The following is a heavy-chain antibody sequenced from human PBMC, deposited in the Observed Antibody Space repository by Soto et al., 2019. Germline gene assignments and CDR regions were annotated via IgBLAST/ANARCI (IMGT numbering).Heavy chain of an antibody. V-gene: IGHV1-3*01. Sequence: ASVKVSCKASGYTFTNYAMHCVRQAPGQRLEWMGWINAGNGNTKYSQKFQGRVAITRDTSASTAYMELSSLRSEDTAVYYCARDSPGGWYRTYYYYGMDVWGQGTTVTVS. D-gene: IGHD6-19*01. CDR3: ARDSPGGWYRTYYYYGMDV. CDR1: GYTFTNYA. CDR2: INAGNGNT. J-gene: IGHJ6*02.